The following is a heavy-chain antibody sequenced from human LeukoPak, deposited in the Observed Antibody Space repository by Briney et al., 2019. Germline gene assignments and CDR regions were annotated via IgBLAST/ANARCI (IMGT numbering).Heavy chain of an antibody. CDR1: GFTFSSYA. CDR3: TTEYYDFWSGYFPGGDAFDI. CDR2: ISYDGSNK. Sequence: GRSLRLSCAASGFTFSSYAMHWVRQAPGKGLEWVAVISYDGSNKYYADSVKGRFTISRDNSKNTLYLQMNSLKTEDTAVYYCTTEYYDFWSGYFPGGDAFDIWGQGTMVTVSS. J-gene: IGHJ3*02. V-gene: IGHV3-30-3*01. D-gene: IGHD3-3*01.